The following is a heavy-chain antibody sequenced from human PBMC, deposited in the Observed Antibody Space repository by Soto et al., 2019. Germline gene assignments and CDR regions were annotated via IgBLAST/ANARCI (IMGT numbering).Heavy chain of an antibody. D-gene: IGHD3-3*01. V-gene: IGHV3-23*01. CDR2: IRDSST. CDR1: GFTLGNCA. J-gene: IGHJ3*02. Sequence: GGSLSLSCAASGFTLGNCAMSWVRQTPGKGPEWVSAIRDSSTFYADSVKGRFTISRDNSKNTLYLQMNSLRAEDTAVYYCAKPSYDFWSGPTAFDIWGQGTMVTVSS. CDR3: AKPSYDFWSGPTAFDI.